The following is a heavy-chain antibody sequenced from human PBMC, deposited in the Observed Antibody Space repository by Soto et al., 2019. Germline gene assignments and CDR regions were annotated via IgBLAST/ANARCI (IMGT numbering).Heavy chain of an antibody. J-gene: IGHJ6*02. V-gene: IGHV4-39*02. CDR2: IYHSGST. D-gene: IGHD1-26*01. Sequence: SATLSLTCTVSGGSISKTTYSWGWILQPPWKGLEWIGTIYHSGSTYYNPSLKSRVTISGETSKNYFSLQLSSVTTAETDVYYCVCLSTYYETMDVWGQGTTVTVS. CDR1: GGSISKTTYS. CDR3: VCLSTYYETMDV.